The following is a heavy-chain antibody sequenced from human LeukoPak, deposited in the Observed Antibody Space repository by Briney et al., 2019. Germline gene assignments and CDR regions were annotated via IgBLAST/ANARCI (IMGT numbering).Heavy chain of an antibody. J-gene: IGHJ3*02. CDR3: ARVVLTGYWGAFDI. V-gene: IGHV4-34*01. D-gene: IGHD3-9*01. CDR2: INHSGST. Sequence: PSETLSLTCAVYGGSFSGYYWSWIRQPPGKGLEWIGEINHSGSTNYNPSLKSRVTISVDTSKNQFSLKLSFVTAADTAVYYCARVVLTGYWGAFDIWGQGTMVTVSS. CDR1: GGSFSGYY.